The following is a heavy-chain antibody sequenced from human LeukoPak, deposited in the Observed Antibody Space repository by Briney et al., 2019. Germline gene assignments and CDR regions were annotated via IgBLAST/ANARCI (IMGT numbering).Heavy chain of an antibody. CDR2: ISHDGSNK. CDR3: ASQAAGILYYFDY. CDR1: GFTFSNYW. D-gene: IGHD6-13*01. Sequence: PGGSLRLSCAASGFTFSNYWMAWVRQAPGKGLEWVAVISHDGSNKYYADSVKGRFTISRDNSKNTLYLQMNSLRAEDTAVYYCASQAAGILYYFDYWGQGTLVTVSS. V-gene: IGHV3-30-3*01. J-gene: IGHJ4*02.